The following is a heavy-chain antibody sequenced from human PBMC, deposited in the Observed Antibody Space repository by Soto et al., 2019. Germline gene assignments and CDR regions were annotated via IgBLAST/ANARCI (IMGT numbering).Heavy chain of an antibody. V-gene: IGHV3-74*01. J-gene: IGHJ4*02. Sequence: EVQLVESGGDLVQSGGSVRLSCAASGFTFSSYWMHWVRQAPGEGLVWVSRIKSDGSGASYADSVKGRFTISRDNAKNTLYLQMNSLRAEDTAVYYCPTGDMSAYEYWGRGALVTVSP. D-gene: IGHD2-21*01. CDR3: PTGDMSAYEY. CDR1: GFTFSSYW. CDR2: IKSDGSGA.